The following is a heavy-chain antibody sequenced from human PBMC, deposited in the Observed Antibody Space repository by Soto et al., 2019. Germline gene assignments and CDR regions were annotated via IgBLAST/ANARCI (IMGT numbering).Heavy chain of an antibody. D-gene: IGHD3-22*01. CDR3: ATDRGYYDSFGLFDY. V-gene: IGHV1-24*01. Sequence: ASVKVSCKVSGYTLTELSMRWVRQAPGKGLEWMGGFDPEDGETIYAQKFQGRVTMTEDTSTDTAYMELSSLRSEDTAVYYCATDRGYYDSFGLFDYWGQGTLVTVSS. CDR1: GYTLTELS. CDR2: FDPEDGET. J-gene: IGHJ4*02.